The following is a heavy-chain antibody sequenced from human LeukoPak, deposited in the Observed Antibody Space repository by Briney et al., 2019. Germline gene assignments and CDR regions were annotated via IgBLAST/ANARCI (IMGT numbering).Heavy chain of an antibody. D-gene: IGHD6-13*01. J-gene: IGHJ4*02. Sequence: GGSLRLSCAASGFTFSSYSMNWVRQAPGKGLEWISYISSSSSTIYYADSVKGRFTISRDNAKNSLYLQMNSLRAEDTAVYYCARAVGWRQLAYFDYWGQGTLVTVSS. V-gene: IGHV3-48*01. CDR2: ISSSSSTI. CDR1: GFTFSSYS. CDR3: ARAVGWRQLAYFDY.